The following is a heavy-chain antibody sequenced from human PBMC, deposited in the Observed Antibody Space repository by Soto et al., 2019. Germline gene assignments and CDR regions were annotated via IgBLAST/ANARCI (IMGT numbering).Heavy chain of an antibody. V-gene: IGHV3-30*18. J-gene: IGHJ6*02. CDR2: ISYDGSNK. CDR1: GFTFSSYG. D-gene: IGHD3-9*01. Sequence: QVQLVESGGGVVQPGRSLRLFCAASGFTFSSYGMHWVRQAPGKGLEWVAVISYDGSNKYYADSVKGRFTISRDNSKNTLYLQMNSLRAEDTAVYYCAKEGSDYDILTGSGYYGMDVWGQGTTVTVSS. CDR3: AKEGSDYDILTGSGYYGMDV.